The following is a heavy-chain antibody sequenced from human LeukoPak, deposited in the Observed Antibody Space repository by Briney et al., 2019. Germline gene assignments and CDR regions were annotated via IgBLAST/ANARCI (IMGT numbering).Heavy chain of an antibody. J-gene: IGHJ6*02. V-gene: IGHV3-48*02. CDR1: GFTFSSYS. CDR2: ISSSSSTI. CDR3: ARDLRADYYDSSGYFYYYYYGMDV. Sequence: GGSLRLSCAASGFTFSSYSMNWVRQAPGKGLEWVSYISSSSSTIYCANSVKGRFTISRDNAKNSLYLQMNSLRDEDTAVYYCARDLRADYYDSSGYFYYYYYGMDVWGQGTTVTVSS. D-gene: IGHD3-22*01.